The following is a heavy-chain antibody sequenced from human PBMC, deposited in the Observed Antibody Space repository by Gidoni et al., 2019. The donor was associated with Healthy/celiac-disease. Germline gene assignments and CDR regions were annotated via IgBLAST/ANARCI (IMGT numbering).Heavy chain of an antibody. V-gene: IGHV3-23*01. CDR2: IMGSGGST. Sequence: EVQLLVSGGGLVQPGGSLRLSCAASGFTFSSYAMRWVRQAPGTGLEWVSAIMGSGGSTYYADSVKGRFTISRDNSKNTLYLQMNSLRAEDTAVYYCAKAMGSSSCPDYWGQGTLVTVSS. J-gene: IGHJ4*02. CDR3: AKAMGSSSCPDY. D-gene: IGHD6-13*01. CDR1: GFTFSSYA.